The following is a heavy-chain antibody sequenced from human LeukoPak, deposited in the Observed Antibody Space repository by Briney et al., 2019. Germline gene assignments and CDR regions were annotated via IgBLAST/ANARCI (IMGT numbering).Heavy chain of an antibody. V-gene: IGHV3-11*06. J-gene: IGHJ4*02. CDR3: ARYSSSWSVDY. CDR1: GFTFSDYY. CDR2: ISSSSSYT. D-gene: IGHD6-13*01. Sequence: GGSLRLSCAASGFTFSDYYMSWIRQAPGKGLEWVSYISSSSSYTNYADSVKGRFTISRDNAENSLYLQMNSLRAEDTAVYYCARYSSSWSVDYWGQGTLVTVSS.